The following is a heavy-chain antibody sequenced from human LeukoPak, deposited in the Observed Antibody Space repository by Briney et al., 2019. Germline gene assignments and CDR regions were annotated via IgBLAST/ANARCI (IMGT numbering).Heavy chain of an antibody. J-gene: IGHJ4*02. CDR2: IYHSGST. D-gene: IGHD3-10*01. V-gene: IGHV4-39*07. CDR1: GGSISSSSFY. CDR3: ARYYYGSGSTH. Sequence: SETLSLTCTVSGGSISSSSFYWGWIRQPPGKGLEWIGSIYHSGSTYYNPSLKSRVTISVDTSKNQFSLKLSSVTAADTAVYYCARYYYGSGSTHWGQGTLVTVSS.